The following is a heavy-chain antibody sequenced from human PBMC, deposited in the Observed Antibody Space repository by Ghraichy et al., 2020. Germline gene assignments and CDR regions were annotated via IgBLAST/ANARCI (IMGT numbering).Heavy chain of an antibody. J-gene: IGHJ4*02. CDR2: IYYTGTT. Sequence: SETLSLTCTVSGDSITNSDYYWGWFRQPPGKGLEYLASIYYTGTTYHNPSLQSRITVSVDTSQNQISLKMSSVTAADAAVYYWTRAYYNNWSGHPDSWGQGTLVTVSS. CDR3: TRAYYNNWSGHPDS. CDR1: GDSITNSDYY. V-gene: IGHV4-39*01. D-gene: IGHD3-3*01.